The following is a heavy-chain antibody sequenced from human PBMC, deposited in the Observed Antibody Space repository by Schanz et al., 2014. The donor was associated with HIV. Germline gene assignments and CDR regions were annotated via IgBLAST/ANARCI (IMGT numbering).Heavy chain of an antibody. D-gene: IGHD3-22*01. CDR3: AKDPNDREKAFDY. CDR1: GFTFSSYG. CDR2: ISYDGRNK. J-gene: IGHJ4*02. Sequence: QVHLVESGGGVAQPGRSLRLSCATSGFTFSSYGMHWVRQAPGKGLEWVAGISYDGRNKYYADSVKGRFTISRDNSKNTLYLQMNSLRAEDTAVYYCAKDPNDREKAFDYWGQGTLVTVS. V-gene: IGHV3-30*18.